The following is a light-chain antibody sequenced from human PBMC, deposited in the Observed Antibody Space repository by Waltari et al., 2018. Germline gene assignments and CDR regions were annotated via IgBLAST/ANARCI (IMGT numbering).Light chain of an antibody. CDR3: ASYPYTETTPPRVL. CDR2: EVT. CDR1: GTDVGKYDG. V-gene: IGLV2-18*02. Sequence: QSALTQPRSVCGSPGQSVTISCPGTGTDVGKYDGVTWYHQAPGTAPKLLIPEVTSRPSGVSDRFSGSKSGTTASLTISALQADDEGDYFCASYPYTETTPPRVLFGGGTKLTVL. J-gene: IGLJ3*02.